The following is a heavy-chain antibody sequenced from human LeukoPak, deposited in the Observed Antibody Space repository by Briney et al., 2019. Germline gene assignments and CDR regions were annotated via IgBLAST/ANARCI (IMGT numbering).Heavy chain of an antibody. CDR3: AKGGTPMVADS. CDR1: GGSISSYY. D-gene: IGHD5-18*01. CDR2: IYYSGST. V-gene: IGHV4-59*01. J-gene: IGHJ5*01. Sequence: SETLSLTCTVSGGSISSYYWSWVRQPPGKGLEWIGYIYYSGSTNYNTSLKHRVTISVDTSKNQFSLKLSSVTAADTAAYYCAKGGTPMVADSWGQGTLVTVSS.